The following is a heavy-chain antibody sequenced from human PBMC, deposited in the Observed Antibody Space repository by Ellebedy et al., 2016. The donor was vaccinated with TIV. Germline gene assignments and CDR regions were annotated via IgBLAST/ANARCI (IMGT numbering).Heavy chain of an antibody. CDR1: GFTFSSYW. D-gene: IGHD3-10*01. CDR3: ARDQGWAYPGSTRFDY. J-gene: IGHJ4*03. Sequence: GESLKISCAASGFTFSSYWMHWVRQAPGKGLVWVSHIYSDGTNTHYADSVKGRFTISIDNAKNTLYLQMNSLRAEDTAVYYCARDQGWAYPGSTRFDYWGQGTLVTVSS. CDR2: IYSDGTNT. V-gene: IGHV3-74*01.